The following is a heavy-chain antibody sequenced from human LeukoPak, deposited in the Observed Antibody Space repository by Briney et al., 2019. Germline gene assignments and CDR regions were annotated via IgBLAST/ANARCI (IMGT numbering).Heavy chain of an antibody. J-gene: IGHJ4*02. CDR1: GYTFTSYD. D-gene: IGHD3-3*01. CDR2: MNPNSGNT. Sequence: ASVKVSCKASGYTFTSYDINWVRQATGQGLEWMGWMNPNSGNTGYAQKFQGRVTMTRNTSISTAYVELSSLRSEDTAVYYCARERGRGYYDFWSGYYTGSGFDYWGQGTLVTVSS. V-gene: IGHV1-8*01. CDR3: ARERGRGYYDFWSGYYTGSGFDY.